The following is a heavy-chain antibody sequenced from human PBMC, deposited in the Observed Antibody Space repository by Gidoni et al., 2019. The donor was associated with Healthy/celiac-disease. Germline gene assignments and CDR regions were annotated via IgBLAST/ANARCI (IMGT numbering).Heavy chain of an antibody. CDR2: ISSSSSYI. D-gene: IGHD2-15*01. CDR1: GFTFSSYS. V-gene: IGHV3-21*01. Sequence: EVQLVESGGGLVKPGGSLRLTCAAYGFTFSSYSMNWVRQAPGKGLEWVSSISSSSSYIYYADSVKGRFTISRDNAKNSLYLQMNSLRAEDTAVYYCARDTGDIVVVVAATNFAYWGQGTLVTVSS. J-gene: IGHJ4*02. CDR3: ARDTGDIVVVVAATNFAY.